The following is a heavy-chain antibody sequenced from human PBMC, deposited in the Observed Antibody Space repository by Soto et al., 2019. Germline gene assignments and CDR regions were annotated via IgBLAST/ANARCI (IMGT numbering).Heavy chain of an antibody. Sequence: LRLSCAASGFPFSSYAMSLVRQAPGKGLEWVSAISGNGAETSYAASVRGRFTISRDNSRDTLYLQMNSLRADDTAVYYCARDLLGYSSSVGYYYYYYGMDVWGQGTTVNVSS. CDR2: ISGNGAET. CDR3: ARDLLGYSSSVGYYYYYYGMDV. D-gene: IGHD6-13*01. J-gene: IGHJ6*02. CDR1: GFPFSSYA. V-gene: IGHV3-23*01.